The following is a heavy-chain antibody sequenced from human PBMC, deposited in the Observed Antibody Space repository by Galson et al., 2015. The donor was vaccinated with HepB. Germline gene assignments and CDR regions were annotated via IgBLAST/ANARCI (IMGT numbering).Heavy chain of an antibody. CDR2: IYWDDDK. V-gene: IGHV2-5*02. D-gene: IGHD5-18*01. CDR3: AHSRGTIPYGYTHFDY. Sequence: PALVKPTQTLTLTCTFSGFSLSTSGVGVGWIRQPPGKALEWLALIYWDDDKRYSPSLKSRLTITKGTSKTQVLLAMTNMDPVDTATYYCAHSRGTIPYGYTHFDYWGQGPLVTVSS. CDR1: GFSLSTSGVG. J-gene: IGHJ4*02.